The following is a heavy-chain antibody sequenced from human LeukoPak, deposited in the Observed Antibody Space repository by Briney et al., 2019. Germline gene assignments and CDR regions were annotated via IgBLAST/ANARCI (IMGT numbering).Heavy chain of an antibody. CDR2: ISGDGGTT. D-gene: IGHD1-14*01. V-gene: IGHV3-64*01. CDR3: ARRASTIYMDV. CDR1: GFTLRSHA. J-gene: IGHJ6*03. Sequence: GGSLRLSRTVSGFTLRSHALHWVRQAPGKGREYVSGISGDGGTTYYASSVKGRFTMSRDSATNTLYLQMGSLRGEDTGVYYCARRASTIYMDVWGKGTTVIVSS.